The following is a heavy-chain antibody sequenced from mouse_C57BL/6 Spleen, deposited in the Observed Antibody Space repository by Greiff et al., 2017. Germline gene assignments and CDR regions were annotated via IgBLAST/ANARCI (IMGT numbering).Heavy chain of an antibody. V-gene: IGHV7-3*01. CDR3: ARYDWGGRVDL. CDR2: IRNKANGYTT. Sequence: EVQGVESGGGLVQPGGSLSLSCAASGFTFTDYYMSWVRQPPGKALEWLGFIRNKANGYTTEYSASVKGRFTISRDNSQSILYLQMNALRAEDSATYYCARYDWGGRVDLRGQGTTPPVSP. CDR1: GFTFTDYY. D-gene: IGHD4-1*01. J-gene: IGHJ2*01.